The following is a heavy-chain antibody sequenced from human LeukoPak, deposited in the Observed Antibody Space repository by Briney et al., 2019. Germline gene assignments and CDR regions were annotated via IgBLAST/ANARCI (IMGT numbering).Heavy chain of an antibody. V-gene: IGHV1-69*05. J-gene: IGHJ5*02. CDR3: ARGGSGLGRFDP. CDR1: GGTFSSYA. D-gene: IGHD6-19*01. Sequence: SVKVSCKASGGTFSSYAISWVRQAPGQGLEWMGGIIPIFGTANYAQKFQGRVTITTDESTSTAYMELSSLRSEDTAVYYCARGGSGLGRFDPWGQGTLVTVSS. CDR2: IIPIFGTA.